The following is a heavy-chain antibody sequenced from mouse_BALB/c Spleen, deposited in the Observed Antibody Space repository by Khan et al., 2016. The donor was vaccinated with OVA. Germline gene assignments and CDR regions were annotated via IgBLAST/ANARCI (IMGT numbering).Heavy chain of an antibody. CDR2: ISYNGNT. CDR3: ARVYGGEFDY. CDR1: GYSITTDYA. Sequence: EVQLQESGPGLVKPSQSLSLTCTVTGYSITTDYAWNWIRQFPGNKLEWMGYISYNGNTKYNPSLKSRISITRDTSKNQFFLQLKSVTTEDTARYYCARVYGGEFDYGGQGTTLTV. J-gene: IGHJ2*01. V-gene: IGHV3-2*02. D-gene: IGHD1-1*01.